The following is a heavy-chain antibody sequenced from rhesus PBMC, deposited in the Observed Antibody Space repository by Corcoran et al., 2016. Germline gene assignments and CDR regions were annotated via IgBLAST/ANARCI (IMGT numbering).Heavy chain of an antibody. V-gene: IGHV2-174*01. Sequence: QVTLKESGPALVKPTQTLPLTCTFSGFSITTGGVAVGWFRQPPGKALEWLALIYWDDDEYYNTSLKSRLTISKDTSKNQVVLTMTNMDPVDTATYFCVRRLGIAAGRGFDYWGQGVLVTVSS. CDR2: IYWDDDE. CDR3: VRRLGIAAGRGFDY. CDR1: GFSITTGGVA. D-gene: IGHD6-13*01. J-gene: IGHJ4*01.